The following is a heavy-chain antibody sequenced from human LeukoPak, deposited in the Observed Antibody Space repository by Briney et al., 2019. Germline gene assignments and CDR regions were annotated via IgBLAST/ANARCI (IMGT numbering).Heavy chain of an antibody. CDR1: GFTFSSYE. CDR2: VSSSGTTI. J-gene: IGHJ5*02. Sequence: GRSLRLSRAASGFTFSSYEMNWVRQAAGKGLEWVSYVSSSGTTIYSADSVKGRFTVSRDNAKNSLNLPMNSLRAEDMSIYYCARQLASGFDPWGQGTLVTVSS. D-gene: IGHD1-1*01. V-gene: IGHV3-48*03. CDR3: ARQLASGFDP.